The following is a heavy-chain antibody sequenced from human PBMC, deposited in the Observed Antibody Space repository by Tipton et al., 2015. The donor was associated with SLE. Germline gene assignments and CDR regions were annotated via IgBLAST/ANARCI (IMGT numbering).Heavy chain of an antibody. J-gene: IGHJ3*02. V-gene: IGHV4-39*07. CDR1: GGSITSSSYF. CDR2: INTGGGT. CDR3: VRKTAYCSGADCYIDAFDI. D-gene: IGHD2-15*01. Sequence: TLSLTCTVSGGSITSSSYFWGWIRQSPGKGLEWIGNINTGGGTYRNPSLMSRVTISVDTSKTQFSLIVTSVTAADTAVYYCVRKTAYCSGADCYIDAFDIWGQGTMVIVSS.